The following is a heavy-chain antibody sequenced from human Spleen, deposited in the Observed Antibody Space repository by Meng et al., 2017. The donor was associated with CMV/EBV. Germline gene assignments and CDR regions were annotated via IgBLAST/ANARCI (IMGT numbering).Heavy chain of an antibody. Sequence: GESLKISCAASGFTFSSYAMSWVRQAPGKGLEWVAIMSYDGSSKHYADSVKGRFTISRDNSKNTLYLQMNSLRAEDTAVYYCARTPPINDFWRPYDYYYGMDVWGQGTTVTVSS. CDR2: MSYDGSSK. J-gene: IGHJ6*02. V-gene: IGHV3-30*04. CDR1: GFTFSSYA. D-gene: IGHD3-3*01. CDR3: ARTPPINDFWRPYDYYYGMDV.